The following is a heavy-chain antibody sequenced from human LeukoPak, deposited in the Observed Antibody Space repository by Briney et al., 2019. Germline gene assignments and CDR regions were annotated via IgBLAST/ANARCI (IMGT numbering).Heavy chain of an antibody. CDR3: AREGGKRIAAAGIADY. V-gene: IGHV1-18*01. Sequence: ASVKVSCKASGYAFTSYGISWVRQAPGQGLEWMGWISAYNGNTNYAQKLQGRVTMTTDTSTSTAYMELRSLRSDDTAVYYCAREGGKRIAAAGIADYWGQGTLVTVSS. J-gene: IGHJ4*02. CDR1: GYAFTSYG. D-gene: IGHD6-13*01. CDR2: ISAYNGNT.